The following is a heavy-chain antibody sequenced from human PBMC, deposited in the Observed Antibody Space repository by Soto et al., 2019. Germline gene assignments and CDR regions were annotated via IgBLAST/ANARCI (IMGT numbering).Heavy chain of an antibody. J-gene: IGHJ6*02. V-gene: IGHV4-61*01. CDR2: IYYSGST. CDR1: GGSVSSGSYY. CDR3: AREVRVAAAGDQYYYYYYGMDV. Sequence: SETLSLTCTVSGGSVSSGSYYWSWIRQPPGKGLEWIGYIYYSGSTNYNPSLKSRVTISVDTSKNQFSLKLSSVTAADTAVYYCAREVRVAAAGDQYYYYYYGMDVWGQGTTVTVS. D-gene: IGHD6-13*01.